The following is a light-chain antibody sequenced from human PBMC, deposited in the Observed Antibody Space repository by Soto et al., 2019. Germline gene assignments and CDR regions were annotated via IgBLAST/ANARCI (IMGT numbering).Light chain of an antibody. CDR1: QSVSNY. CDR2: AAS. J-gene: IGKJ1*01. V-gene: IGKV3-20*01. Sequence: EIVLTQSPATLSVSPGERATLSCRASQSVSNYLAWYQQIPGQPPRLLIYAASSRATGSPDRFSGGGSGTDFTLTISRLEPEDFAVYYCQQYGSSPWTFGQGTKVDIK. CDR3: QQYGSSPWT.